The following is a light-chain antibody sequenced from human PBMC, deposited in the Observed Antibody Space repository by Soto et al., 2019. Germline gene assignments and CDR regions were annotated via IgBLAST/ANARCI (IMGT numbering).Light chain of an antibody. J-gene: IGKJ1*01. Sequence: EIVLTQSPATLSLSPGERATLSCRASQSVSSYLAWYQQKPGQAPRLLIYDASNRATGIPARFSGSGSGTGFTLTISSLEPEAFAVYYCQQRSNWPTFGQGTKVEIK. V-gene: IGKV3-11*01. CDR3: QQRSNWPT. CDR2: DAS. CDR1: QSVSSY.